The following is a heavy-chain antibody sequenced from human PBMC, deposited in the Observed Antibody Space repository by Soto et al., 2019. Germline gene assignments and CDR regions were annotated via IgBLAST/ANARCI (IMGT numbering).Heavy chain of an antibody. D-gene: IGHD3-10*01. CDR1: GFTVSSNY. CDR3: ARDSYLGFGELLPFATEVSN. Sequence: GGSLRLSCAASGFTVSSNYMSWVRQAPGKGLEWVSVIYSGGSTYYADSVKGRFTISRDNSKNTLYLQMNSLRAEDTAVYYCARDSYLGFGELLPFATEVSNWGQGTLVTVSS. V-gene: IGHV3-66*01. CDR2: IYSGGST. J-gene: IGHJ4*02.